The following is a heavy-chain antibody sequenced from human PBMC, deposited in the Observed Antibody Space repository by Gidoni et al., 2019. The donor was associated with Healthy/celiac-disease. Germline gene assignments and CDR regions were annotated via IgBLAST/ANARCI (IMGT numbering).Heavy chain of an antibody. CDR2: ISGSGGST. CDR1: GFTFSSYA. D-gene: IGHD4-17*01. J-gene: IGHJ4*02. Sequence: EVQLLESGGGLVQPGGSLRLSCAASGFTFSSYAMSWVRQATGKGLEWVSAISGSGGSTYYADSVKGRFTISRDNSKNTLYLQMNSLRAEDTAVYYCAKGRDYGGNRDYWGQGTLVTVSS. V-gene: IGHV3-23*01. CDR3: AKGRDYGGNRDY.